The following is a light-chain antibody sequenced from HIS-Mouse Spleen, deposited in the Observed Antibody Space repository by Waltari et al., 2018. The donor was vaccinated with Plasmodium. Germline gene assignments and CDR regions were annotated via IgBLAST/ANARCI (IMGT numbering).Light chain of an antibody. CDR2: KDS. Sequence: SYELPQPSSVSVSPGQTARITCSGDVLAKKYARWFQQKPGQAPALVIYKDSERPSGIPERFSGSSSGTTVTLTISGAQVEDEADYYCYSAADNNRVFGGGTKLTVL. V-gene: IGLV3-27*01. CDR1: VLAKKY. CDR3: YSAADNNRV. J-gene: IGLJ3*02.